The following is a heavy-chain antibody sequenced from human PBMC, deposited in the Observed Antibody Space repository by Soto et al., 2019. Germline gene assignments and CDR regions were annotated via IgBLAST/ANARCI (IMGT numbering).Heavy chain of an antibody. V-gene: IGHV3-73*01. CDR1: GFTFSGSA. J-gene: IGHJ4*02. CDR3: ATRGTSREFDY. D-gene: IGHD1-1*01. CDR2: IRSKANSYAT. Sequence: GGSLRLSCAASGFTFSGSAMHWVRQASGKGLEWVGRIRSKANSYATAYAASVKGRFTISRDDSKNTLYLQMNSLRAEDTAVYYCATRGTSREFDYWGQGTLVTVSS.